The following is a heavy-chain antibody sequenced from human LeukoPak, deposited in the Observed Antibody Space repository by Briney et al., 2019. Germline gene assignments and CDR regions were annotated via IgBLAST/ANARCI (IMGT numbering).Heavy chain of an antibody. CDR3: VRDPDYGRPGPFWDY. CDR1: GFGFSTFW. D-gene: IGHD4-17*01. CDR2: INPDGSGK. V-gene: IGHV3-7*01. J-gene: IGHJ4*02. Sequence: GGSLRLSCVASGFGFSTFWMSWVRQAPGKGPEWVANINPDGSGKYHVDSVKGRITISRDNAKNSLYLQMNSLRAEDTAVYHCVRDPDYGRPGPFWDYWGQGTLDTVSS.